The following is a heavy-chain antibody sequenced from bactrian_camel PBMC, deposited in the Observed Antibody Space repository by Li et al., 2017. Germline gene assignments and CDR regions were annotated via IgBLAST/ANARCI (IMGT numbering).Heavy chain of an antibody. J-gene: IGHJ4*01. V-gene: IGHV3S55*01. CDR2: RTSDCAT. CDR1: GFTFRDPD. Sequence: HVQLVESGGGSVQAGETLRLSCTYRSGFTFRDPDMGWYRQAPGNECELVATRTSDCATYYTDSVKGRFTISRDTAKRTLYLHMNSLKPEDTAMYYCAVDQDQTPPFCGGGSTSDWGQGTQVTVS. CDR3: AVDQDQTPPFCGGGSTSD. D-gene: IGHD3*01.